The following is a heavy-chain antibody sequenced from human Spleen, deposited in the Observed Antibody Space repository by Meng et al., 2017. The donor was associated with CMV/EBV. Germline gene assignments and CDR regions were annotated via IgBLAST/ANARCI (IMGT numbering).Heavy chain of an antibody. CDR2: ISTTGTSI. Sequence: GGSLRLSCAASGFTFSDYFMSWIRQAPGKGLEYLSFISTTGTSIYYADSVRGRFTISRDNAKNSLYLQMNSLRAEDTAVYYCALAAGTGGWGQGTLVTVSS. D-gene: IGHD6-13*01. J-gene: IGHJ4*02. CDR1: GFTFSDYF. V-gene: IGHV3-11*04. CDR3: ALAAGTGG.